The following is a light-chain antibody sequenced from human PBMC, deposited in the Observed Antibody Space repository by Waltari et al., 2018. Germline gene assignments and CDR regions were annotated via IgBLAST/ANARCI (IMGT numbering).Light chain of an antibody. V-gene: IGKV1-27*01. CDR3: QKYNNVPQP. J-gene: IGKJ4*01. CDR1: QCINTD. Sequence: DIPMTQSPSSLSASVGNKVTITCRASQCINTDLAWYQHKPGKVPNLLIYAASTLQSGVPSRFSGSGSGTTFTLTISSLQPEDVATYYCQKYNNVPQPFGGGTKVEI. CDR2: AAS.